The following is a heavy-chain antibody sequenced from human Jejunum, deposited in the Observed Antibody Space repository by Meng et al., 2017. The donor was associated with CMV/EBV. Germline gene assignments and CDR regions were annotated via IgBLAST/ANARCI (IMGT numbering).Heavy chain of an antibody. V-gene: IGHV3-23*01. J-gene: IGHJ4*02. CDR1: SFSDSA. CDR3: AKVRPTAYSSIFYYFDS. Sequence: SFSDSAVGWVGQSPGTGLEWVSAIIDSRDFTYDADSVKGRFTISRDSSKNTVFLQMDSLTVDDTALYYCAKVRPTAYSSIFYYFDSWGQGTLVTVSS. CDR2: IIDSRDFT. D-gene: IGHD6-13*01.